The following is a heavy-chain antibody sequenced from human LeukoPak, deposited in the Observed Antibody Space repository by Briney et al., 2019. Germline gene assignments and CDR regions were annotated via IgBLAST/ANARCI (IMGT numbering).Heavy chain of an antibody. D-gene: IGHD2-2*01. V-gene: IGHV3-23*01. Sequence: GGSLSLSCAASGFTFSSYAMSWVRQAPGKGLEWVSAISGSGGSTYYADSVKGRFTISRDNSKNTLYLQMNSLRAEDMAVYYCAKDLRLDCSTTSCYLLDYWGQGTLVTVSS. J-gene: IGHJ4*02. CDR2: ISGSGGST. CDR3: AKDLRLDCSTTSCYLLDY. CDR1: GFTFSSYA.